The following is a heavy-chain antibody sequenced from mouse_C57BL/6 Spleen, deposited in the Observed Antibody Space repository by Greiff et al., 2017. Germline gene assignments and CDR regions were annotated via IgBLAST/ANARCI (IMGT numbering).Heavy chain of an antibody. CDR3: ARRDSNYEEWAMDY. CDR2: IDPSDSYT. Sequence: VQLQQPGAELVMPGASVKLSCKASGYTFTSYWMPWVKQRPGQGLEWIGEIDPSDSYTNYNQKFKGKSTLTVDKSSSTAYMQLSSLTSEDSAVYYCARRDSNYEEWAMDYWGQGTSVTVSS. J-gene: IGHJ4*01. D-gene: IGHD2-5*01. CDR1: GYTFTSYW. V-gene: IGHV1-69*01.